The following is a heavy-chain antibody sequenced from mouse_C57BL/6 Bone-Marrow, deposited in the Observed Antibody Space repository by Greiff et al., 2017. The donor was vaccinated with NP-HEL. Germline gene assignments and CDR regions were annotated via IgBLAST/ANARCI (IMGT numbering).Heavy chain of an antibody. CDR1: GYTFTSYW. CDR2: IDPNSGGT. CDR3: ARSRSITTVVAFDY. D-gene: IGHD1-1*01. J-gene: IGHJ2*01. Sequence: QVQLQQPGAELVKPGASVKLSCKASGYTFTSYWMHWVKQRPGRGLEGIGRIDPNSGGTKYNEKFKSKATLTVDKPSSTAYMQLSSLTSEDSAVYYCARSRSITTVVAFDYWGQGTTLTVSS. V-gene: IGHV1-72*01.